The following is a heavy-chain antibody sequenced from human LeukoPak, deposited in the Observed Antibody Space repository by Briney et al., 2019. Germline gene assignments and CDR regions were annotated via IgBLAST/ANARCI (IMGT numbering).Heavy chain of an antibody. J-gene: IGHJ4*02. CDR1: GFTFSRYG. Sequence: GRSLRLSCAASGFTFSRYGMHWVRQAPGKGLQWVAVIWYDGSNKYYADSVKGRFTISRDNSKNTLYLQMNSLRAEDTAVYYCAKGRGDGYNPPDYWGQGTLVTVSS. D-gene: IGHD5-24*01. V-gene: IGHV3-33*06. CDR2: IWYDGSNK. CDR3: AKGRGDGYNPPDY.